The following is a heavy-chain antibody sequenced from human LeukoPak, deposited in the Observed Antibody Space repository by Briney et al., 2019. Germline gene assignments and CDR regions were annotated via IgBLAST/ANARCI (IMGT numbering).Heavy chain of an antibody. Sequence: ASVKVSCKVSGYTLTELSMHWVRQAPGKGLEWMGGFDPEDGETIYAQKFQGRVTMTEDTSTDTAYMELSSLRSEDTAVYYCATMYYDILTGYYKWYYFDHWGQGTLVTVSS. D-gene: IGHD3-9*01. J-gene: IGHJ4*02. CDR2: FDPEDGET. CDR1: GYTLTELS. V-gene: IGHV1-24*01. CDR3: ATMYYDILTGYYKWYYFDH.